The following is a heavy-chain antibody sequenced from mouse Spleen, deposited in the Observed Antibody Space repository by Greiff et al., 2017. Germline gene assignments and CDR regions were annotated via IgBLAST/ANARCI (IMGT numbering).Heavy chain of an antibody. J-gene: IGHJ4*01. V-gene: IGHV5-17*01. CDR1: GFTFSDYG. D-gene: IGHD1-1*01. CDR3: ARVYYYGSSYDYAMDY. CDR2: ISSGSSTI. Sequence: EVKVVEFGGGLVKPGGSLKLSCAASGFTFSDYGMHWVRQAPEKGLEWVAYISSGSSTIYYADTVKGRFTISRDNAKNTLFLQMTSLRSEDTAMYYCARVYYYGSSYDYAMDYWGQGTSVTVSS.